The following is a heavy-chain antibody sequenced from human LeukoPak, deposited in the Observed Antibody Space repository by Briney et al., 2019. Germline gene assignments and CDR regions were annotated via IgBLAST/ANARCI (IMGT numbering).Heavy chain of an antibody. Sequence: PSETLSLTCTVSGGSISSSTYFWGWIRQPPGKGLEWIGRIYTSGSTNYNPSLKSRVTISVDTSKNQFSLKLSSVTAADTAVYYCAREAAINYYGSGSYYHAPRFDPWGQGTLVTVSS. CDR3: AREAAINYYGSGSYYHAPRFDP. CDR1: GGSISSSTYF. V-gene: IGHV4-39*07. J-gene: IGHJ5*02. D-gene: IGHD3-10*01. CDR2: IYTSGST.